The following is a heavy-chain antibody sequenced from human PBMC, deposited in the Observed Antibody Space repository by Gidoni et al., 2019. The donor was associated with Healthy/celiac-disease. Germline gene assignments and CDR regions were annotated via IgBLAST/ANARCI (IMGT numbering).Heavy chain of an antibody. J-gene: IGHJ3*02. CDR3: ARLSGSGSYDAFDI. D-gene: IGHD3-10*01. V-gene: IGHV3-11*01. CDR2: ISSSGSTI. CDR1: GFTFSDYY. Sequence: QVQLVESGGGLVTPGGSLRLSCAASGFTFSDYYMSWIRQAPGKGLEWVSYISSSGSTIDYADSVKGRFTIPRDNAKNSLYLQMNSLRAEDTAVYYCARLSGSGSYDAFDIWGQGTMVTVSS.